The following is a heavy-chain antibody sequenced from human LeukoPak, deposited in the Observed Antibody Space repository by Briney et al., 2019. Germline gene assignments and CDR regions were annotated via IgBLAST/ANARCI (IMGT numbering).Heavy chain of an antibody. J-gene: IGHJ4*02. Sequence: GGSLRLSCAESGFTFRDYTMNWVRQAPGKGLEWVSSISSDSTYIYYADSVKGRFTISRDNAKNSLFLQMNSLRAEDTAVYYCSYYFDYWGQGALVTVSS. CDR1: GFTFRDYT. CDR3: SYYFDY. CDR2: ISSDSTYI. V-gene: IGHV3-21*01.